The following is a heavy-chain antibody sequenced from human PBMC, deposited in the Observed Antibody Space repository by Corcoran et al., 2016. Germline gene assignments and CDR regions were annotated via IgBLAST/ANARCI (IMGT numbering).Heavy chain of an antibody. CDR2: IYYSGST. J-gene: IGHJ5*02. CDR1: GGSISSYY. CDR3: ERVPGGYYDSSGYYYVSGFDP. D-gene: IGHD3-22*01. Sequence: QVQLQESGPGLVKPSETLSLTCTVSGGSISSYYWSWIRQPPGKGLEWIGYIYYSGSTNYNPSLKSRVTISVDTSTHQFSLKLGSVTAADTAVYDCERVPGGYYDSSGYYYVSGFDPWGQGTLVTVAS. V-gene: IGHV4-59*01.